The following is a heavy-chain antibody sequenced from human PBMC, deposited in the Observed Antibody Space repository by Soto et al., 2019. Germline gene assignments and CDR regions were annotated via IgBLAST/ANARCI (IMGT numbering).Heavy chain of an antibody. CDR3: ARYVATSPAGWFEP. CDR2: IYWDDDN. V-gene: IGHV2-5*02. Sequence: QITLKESGPTLVKPTQTLTLTCTFSGFSLSNNGEAVGWFRQSPGKALEWLVLIYWDDDNRYNPTLRTRLSTTKYTSKTQVVLTLTNMDPVDTAAYYCARYVATSPAGWFEPWGQGIPVTVSS. CDR1: GFSLSNNGEA. D-gene: IGHD3-10*02. J-gene: IGHJ5*02.